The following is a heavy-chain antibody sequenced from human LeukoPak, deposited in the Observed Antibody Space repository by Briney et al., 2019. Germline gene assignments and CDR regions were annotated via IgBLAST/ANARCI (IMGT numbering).Heavy chain of an antibody. CDR1: GDSVSSNSAA. D-gene: IGHD2-2*01. CDR2: TYYRSKWYN. Sequence: SQTLSLTCAISGDSVSSNSAAWNWIRQSPSRGLEWLGRTYYRSKWYNDYAVSVKSRITINPDTSKNQFSVQLNSVTPEDTAVYYCAKDRESYYCSTSNCYLDYWGQGILVTVSS. CDR3: AKDRESYYCSTSNCYLDY. V-gene: IGHV6-1*01. J-gene: IGHJ4*02.